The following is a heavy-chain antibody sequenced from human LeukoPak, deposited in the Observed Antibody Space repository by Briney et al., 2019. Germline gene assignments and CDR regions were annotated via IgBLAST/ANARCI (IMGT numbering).Heavy chain of an antibody. CDR3: ARHAYSSLGNFDY. CDR2: IYPGDSDT. Sequence: GESLKISCKGSGYSFTSYWIGWVRQMPGKGLEWMGIIYPGDSDTRYSPSFQGQVTISADKSISTAYLQWSSLKASDTAIYYCARHAYSSLGNFDYWGQGTLVTVSS. D-gene: IGHD6-19*01. J-gene: IGHJ4*02. CDR1: GYSFTSYW. V-gene: IGHV5-51*01.